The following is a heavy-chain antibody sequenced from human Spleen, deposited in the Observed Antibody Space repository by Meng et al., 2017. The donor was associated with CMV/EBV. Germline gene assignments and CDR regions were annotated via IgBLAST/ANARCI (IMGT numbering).Heavy chain of an antibody. Sequence: QVQLVQSGAEVKKPGASVKVSCKASGYTFTTYAMNWVRQAPGQGLEWMGWINTNRGNQTYAQAFTGRFVFCLDTSVSTAYLQIRSLKADDTAVYYCARQGWLRSADFDLWGQGTLVTVSS. J-gene: IGHJ4*02. CDR3: ARQGWLRSADFDL. CDR2: INTNRGNQ. D-gene: IGHD5-12*01. CDR1: GYTFTTYA. V-gene: IGHV7-4-1*02.